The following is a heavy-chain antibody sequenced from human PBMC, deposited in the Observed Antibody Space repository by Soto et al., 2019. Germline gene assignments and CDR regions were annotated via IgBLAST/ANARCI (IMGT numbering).Heavy chain of an antibody. CDR1: GYTFTGYY. CDR3: ARALIPGIAVADYYYYGMDV. D-gene: IGHD6-19*01. CDR2: INPNSGGT. V-gene: IGHV1-2*04. Sequence: GASVKVSCKASGYTFTGYYMHWVRQAPGQGLEWMGWINPNSGGTNYAQEFQGWVTMTRNTSISTAYMELSRLRSDDTAVYYCARALIPGIAVADYYYYGMDVWGQGTTVTVSS. J-gene: IGHJ6*02.